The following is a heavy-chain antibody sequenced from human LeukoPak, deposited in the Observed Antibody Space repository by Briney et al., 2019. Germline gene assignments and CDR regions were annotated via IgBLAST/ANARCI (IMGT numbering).Heavy chain of an antibody. J-gene: IGHJ6*03. CDR1: GYTFTSYD. Sequence: GASVKVSCKASGYTFTSYDINWVRQATGQGLEWMGWMNPNSGNTGYAQKFQGRVTMTRNTSISTAYMELSSLRSEDTAVYYCATAAAAARPGYYYYMDIWGKGTTVTVSS. CDR3: ATAAAAARPGYYYYMDI. D-gene: IGHD6-6*01. V-gene: IGHV1-8*01. CDR2: MNPNSGNT.